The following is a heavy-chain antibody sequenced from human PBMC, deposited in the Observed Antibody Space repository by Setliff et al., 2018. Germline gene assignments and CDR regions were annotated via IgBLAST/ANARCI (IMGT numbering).Heavy chain of an antibody. Sequence: ASVKVSCKASGYIFRDYYIHWVRQAPGQGLEWMGWINPNSGGREYAEAFRGRITMTGDTSIKTAFMELSGLTSDDTAVYYCAGPFDVGPYPRPIDGLDLWGQGTRVTVSS. CDR3: AGPFDVGPYPRPIDGLDL. CDR2: INPNSGGR. CDR1: GYIFRDYY. V-gene: IGHV1-2*02. J-gene: IGHJ3*01. D-gene: IGHD3-9*01.